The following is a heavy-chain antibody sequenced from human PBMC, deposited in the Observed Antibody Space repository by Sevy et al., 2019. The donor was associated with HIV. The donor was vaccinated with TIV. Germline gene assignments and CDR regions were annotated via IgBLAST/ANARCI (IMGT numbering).Heavy chain of an antibody. D-gene: IGHD1-26*01. CDR2: IRNKVKSYTT. CDR3: AAVGASRGYFDI. Sequence: GGSLRLSCVASGFTFGDHYMDWVRQAPGKGLEWVGRIRNKVKSYTTEYAASVKGRFIVSRDDSKKSLYLQMNSLKTEDTAVYYCAAVGASRGYFDIWGRGTLVIVSS. V-gene: IGHV3-72*01. J-gene: IGHJ2*01. CDR1: GFTFGDHY.